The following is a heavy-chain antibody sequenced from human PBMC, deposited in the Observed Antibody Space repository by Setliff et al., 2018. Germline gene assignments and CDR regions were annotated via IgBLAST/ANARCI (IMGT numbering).Heavy chain of an antibody. CDR3: ARERGDIVSTTSYYYYMDV. V-gene: IGHV1-69*13. CDR1: GGAFTSHG. J-gene: IGHJ6*03. Sequence: GASVKVSCKVSGGAFTSHGVSWVRQAPGQGLEWMGGIIPIFGTPTYAQKFQGRVTIIADESTSTTYMEMSSLRSEDTAVYYCARERGDIVSTTSYYYYMDVWGKGTTVTVSS. D-gene: IGHD5-12*01. CDR2: IIPIFGTP.